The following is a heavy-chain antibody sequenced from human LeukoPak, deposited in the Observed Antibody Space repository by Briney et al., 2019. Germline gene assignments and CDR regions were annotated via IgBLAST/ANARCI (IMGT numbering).Heavy chain of an antibody. D-gene: IGHD6-13*01. V-gene: IGHV3-53*01. CDR1: GFTVSSNY. CDR2: IYSGGST. J-gene: IGHJ4*02. Sequence: GGSLRLSCAASGFTVSSNYMSWVRQAPGKGLEWVSVIYSGGSTYYADSVKGRFTISRDNSKNTLYLQMNSLRAEDTAVYYCARARYSSSWFLDYWGQGTLVTVSS. CDR3: ARARYSSSWFLDY.